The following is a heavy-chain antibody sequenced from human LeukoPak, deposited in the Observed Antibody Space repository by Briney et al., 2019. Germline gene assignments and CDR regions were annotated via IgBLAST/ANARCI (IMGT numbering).Heavy chain of an antibody. Sequence: GGSLRLSCVASGFTFSSYGMHWVRQAPGKGLEWVAFIRYDGSDKSYADSVKGRFTISRDNSENTLYLQINSLRVEDTAVYYCAKDTPTTGYHLDSWGQGTLVTVSS. CDR1: GFTFSSYG. CDR2: IRYDGSDK. J-gene: IGHJ4*02. V-gene: IGHV3-30*02. CDR3: AKDTPTTGYHLDS. D-gene: IGHD1-1*01.